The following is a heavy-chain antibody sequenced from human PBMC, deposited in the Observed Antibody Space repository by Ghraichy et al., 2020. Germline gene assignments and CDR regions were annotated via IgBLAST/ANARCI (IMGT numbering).Heavy chain of an antibody. D-gene: IGHD1-26*01. V-gene: IGHV3-11*05. CDR2: ISSTSSYT. CDR3: GRVRLGSLEY. CDR1: GFSFRNHY. Sequence: GESLNISCAASGFSFRNHYMSWVRQAPGKGLEWISYISSTSSYTKDADSVKGRFTISRDNAKNSLYLQMNSLRAEDTAVYYCGRVRLGSLEYWGQGTLVTVSS. J-gene: IGHJ4*02.